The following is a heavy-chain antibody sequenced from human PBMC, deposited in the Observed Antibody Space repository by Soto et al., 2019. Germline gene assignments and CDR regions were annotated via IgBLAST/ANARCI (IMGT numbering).Heavy chain of an antibody. CDR2: ISGSGGST. Sequence: EVQLLESGGGLVQPGGSLRLSCAASGFTFISYAMSWFRQSPVKWLEWVSAISGSGGSTYYADSVKGRFTISRDNSKNTLYLQMNSLRAEDTAVYYCAKDIVVVPAAFLSPADYWGQGTLVTVSS. CDR1: GFTFISYA. J-gene: IGHJ4*02. D-gene: IGHD2-2*01. V-gene: IGHV3-23*01. CDR3: AKDIVVVPAAFLSPADY.